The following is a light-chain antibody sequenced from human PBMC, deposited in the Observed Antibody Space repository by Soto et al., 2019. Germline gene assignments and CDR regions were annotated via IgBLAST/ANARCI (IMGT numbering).Light chain of an antibody. J-gene: IGLJ2*01. V-gene: IGLV2-14*01. CDR1: SSDVGGYNY. CDR3: SSYTSSSTLV. Sequence: QSALTQPASVSGSPGQSITISCTGTSSDVGGYNYVSWYQPHPGKAPKLMIYDVSNRPSGVSNRFSGSKSGNTASLTISGLQAEDEADYYCSSYTSSSTLVCGGGTK. CDR2: DVS.